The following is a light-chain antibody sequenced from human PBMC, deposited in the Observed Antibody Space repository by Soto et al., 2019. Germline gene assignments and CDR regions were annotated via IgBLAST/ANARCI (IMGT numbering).Light chain of an antibody. V-gene: IGKV3-15*01. J-gene: IGKJ4*01. CDR2: DTS. CDR3: QQYKHWPRMLS. Sequence: EIILTQSPATLYVSPGQRATLSCRASQSLTSNLAWYQQRPGQAPRLLIYDTSTRATDIPARFSGSGSGTEFTLTIASLQSEDVAVYYCQQYKHWPRMLSFGGGTRV. CDR1: QSLTSN.